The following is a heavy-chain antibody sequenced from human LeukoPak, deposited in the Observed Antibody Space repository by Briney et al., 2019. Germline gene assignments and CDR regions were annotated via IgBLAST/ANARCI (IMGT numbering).Heavy chain of an antibody. J-gene: IGHJ4*02. CDR1: GYTFTSYG. Sequence: ASVKVSCKASGYTFTSYGISWVRQAPGQGLEWMGWISAYNGNTNYAQKLQGRVTMTTDTSTSTAYMELSSLRAEDTAVYYCARDRSAYGVITIFDYWGQGTLVTVSS. CDR3: ARDRSAYGVITIFDY. V-gene: IGHV1-18*01. D-gene: IGHD2-21*01. CDR2: ISAYNGNT.